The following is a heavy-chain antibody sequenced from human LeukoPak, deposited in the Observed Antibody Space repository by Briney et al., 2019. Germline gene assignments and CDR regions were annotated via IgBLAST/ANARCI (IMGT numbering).Heavy chain of an antibody. CDR1: GYTFTGYY. D-gene: IGHD3-16*01. CDR3: ATQRGSYRWGTDFDY. CDR2: INPNSGDT. J-gene: IGHJ4*02. Sequence: ASVKVSCKASGYTFTGYYMHWVRQAPGQGLERMGWINPNSGDTKYAPKFQGRVTMTRDTSISTSYMELSRLRSDDTAVYYCATQRGSYRWGTDFDYWGQGTLVTVSS. V-gene: IGHV1-2*02.